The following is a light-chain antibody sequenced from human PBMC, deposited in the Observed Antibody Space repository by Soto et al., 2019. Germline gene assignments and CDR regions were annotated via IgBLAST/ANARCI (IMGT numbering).Light chain of an antibody. V-gene: IGKV1-39*01. J-gene: IGKJ4*01. CDR3: QHSYSKVT. CDR1: QSISSY. Sequence: DIQMTQSPSSLSASVGDRVTITCRASQSISSYLNWYQQKPGKAPKLLIYAASSLQSGVPSRFSGSGSGTDFTLTISSLQPEDFATYYCQHSYSKVTFGGGTKVEIK. CDR2: AAS.